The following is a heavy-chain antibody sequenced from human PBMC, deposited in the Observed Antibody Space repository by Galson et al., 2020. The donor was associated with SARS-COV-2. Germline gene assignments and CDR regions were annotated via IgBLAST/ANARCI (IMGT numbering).Heavy chain of an antibody. J-gene: IGHJ3*01. Sequence: VSVQVSCKAFGYPFNNFYIYWVRPAPGQGLEWMGIINPAGGSPRYSQSFQGRATMTRDTSTNTLYLELSSLRSDDTAVYYCARGDGFYFGSGSSNAFDLWGQGTLVTVSS. D-gene: IGHD3-10*01. CDR3: ARGDGFYFGSGSSNAFDL. V-gene: IGHV1-46*02. CDR1: GYPFNNFY. CDR2: INPAGGSP.